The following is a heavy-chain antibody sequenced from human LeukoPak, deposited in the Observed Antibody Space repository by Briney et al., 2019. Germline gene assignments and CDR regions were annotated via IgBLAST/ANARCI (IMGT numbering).Heavy chain of an antibody. V-gene: IGHV3-53*01. J-gene: IGHJ3*02. Sequence: PAGSLRLSCAASGFTVSSNYMSWVRQAPGKGLEWVSVIYSGGSTYYADSVKGRFTISRDNSKNTPYLQMNSLRAEDTAVYYCARVGKQDAFDIWGQGTMVTVSS. CDR3: ARVGKQDAFDI. CDR1: GFTVSSNY. D-gene: IGHD3-10*01. CDR2: IYSGGST.